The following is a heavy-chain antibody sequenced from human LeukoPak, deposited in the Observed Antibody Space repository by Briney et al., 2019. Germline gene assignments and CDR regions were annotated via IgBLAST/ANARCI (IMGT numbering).Heavy chain of an antibody. Sequence: SETLSLTCAVYGGSFSGYYWSWIRQPPGKGLEWIGEINHSGSTNYNPSLKSRVTISVNTSKNQFSLQLNSVTPEDTAVYYCAGKASYFDYWGQGTLVTVSS. V-gene: IGHV4-34*01. CDR3: AGKASYFDY. CDR2: INHSGST. CDR1: GGSFSGYY. J-gene: IGHJ4*02. D-gene: IGHD2-15*01.